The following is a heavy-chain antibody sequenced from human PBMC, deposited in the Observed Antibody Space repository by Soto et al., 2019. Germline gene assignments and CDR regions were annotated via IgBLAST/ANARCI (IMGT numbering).Heavy chain of an antibody. CDR1: GFTFSSYG. V-gene: IGHV3-33*01. Sequence: GGSLRLSCAASGFTFSSYGMHWVRQAPGKGLEWVAVIWYDGSNKYYADSVKGRFTISRDNSKNTLYLQMNSLRAEDTAVYYCARDEAYYYDSSGNVAFDILGQGTMVTVSS. CDR3: ARDEAYYYDSSGNVAFDI. CDR2: IWYDGSNK. J-gene: IGHJ3*02. D-gene: IGHD3-22*01.